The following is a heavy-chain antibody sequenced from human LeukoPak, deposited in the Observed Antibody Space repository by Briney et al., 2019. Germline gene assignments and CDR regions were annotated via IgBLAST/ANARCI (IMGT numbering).Heavy chain of an antibody. D-gene: IGHD6-6*01. Sequence: GESLKISCKGSGYSFTSYWIGWVRQMPGKGLEWMGIIYPGDSDTRYSPSFQGQVTISADKSISTAYLQWSSLKASDTAMYYCARYPKEVAAPRAPGDWFDPWGQGTLVTVSS. CDR1: GYSFTSYW. J-gene: IGHJ5*02. CDR3: ARYPKEVAAPRAPGDWFDP. CDR2: IYPGDSDT. V-gene: IGHV5-51*01.